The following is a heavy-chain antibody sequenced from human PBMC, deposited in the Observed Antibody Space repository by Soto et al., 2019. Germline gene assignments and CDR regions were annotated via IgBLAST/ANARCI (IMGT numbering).Heavy chain of an antibody. CDR1: AGSKSSYY. D-gene: IGHD4-17*01. Sequence: PSETLALNCTVAAGSKSSYYWSWVRQPPGKGLEWIGYIYYSGSTNYNPSLKSRVTISVDTSKNQFSLKLSSVTAADTAVYYCARKGSYGNYFHYWGQGTLVTVS. CDR3: ARKGSYGNYFHY. CDR2: IYYSGST. J-gene: IGHJ4*02. V-gene: IGHV4-59*01.